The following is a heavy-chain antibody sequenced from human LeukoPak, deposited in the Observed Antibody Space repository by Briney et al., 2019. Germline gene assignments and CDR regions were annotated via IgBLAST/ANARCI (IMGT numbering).Heavy chain of an antibody. Sequence: GGSLRLSCVASGFTLINAWMSWVRQAPGEGLEWIGRLKSKGKGGTTDFAAPVKARFSMSTDDSKNTLYLQMNSLKTEDTAVYYCTTYCIGERCFPPHDYWGQGARVTVSS. CDR1: GFTLINAW. V-gene: IGHV3-15*01. CDR2: LKSKGKGGTT. J-gene: IGHJ4*02. D-gene: IGHD2-15*01. CDR3: TTYCIGERCFPPHDY.